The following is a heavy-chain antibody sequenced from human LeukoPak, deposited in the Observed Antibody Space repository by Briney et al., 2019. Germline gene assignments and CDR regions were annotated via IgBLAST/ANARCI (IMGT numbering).Heavy chain of an antibody. V-gene: IGHV1-2*02. CDR3: ARVGRRQWLVGWDFFDY. Sequence: ASVKVSCKASGYTFTSYYMHWVRQAPGQGLEWMGWINPNSGGTNYAQKFQGRVTMTRDTSISTAYMELSRLRSDDTAVYYCARVGRRQWLVGWDFFDYGGQGPLVTVSS. CDR1: GYTFTSYY. J-gene: IGHJ4*02. D-gene: IGHD6-19*01. CDR2: INPNSGGT.